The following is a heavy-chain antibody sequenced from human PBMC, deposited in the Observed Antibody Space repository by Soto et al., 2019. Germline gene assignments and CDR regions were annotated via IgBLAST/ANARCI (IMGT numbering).Heavy chain of an antibody. J-gene: IGHJ4*02. CDR3: ARENSVQAWLHHFDH. CDR1: GFSFSSFA. CDR2: ISDDGASI. V-gene: IGHV3-48*03. D-gene: IGHD5-18*01. Sequence: EVQLVESGGALVQPGGSLRLSCEASGFSFSSFAMNLVRQAPGRGLEWVSYISDDGASIYYADSLKGRFTISRDNAKNSLSLQMNNLRAEDTAVYYCARENSVQAWLHHFDHWGLGTLVTVSS.